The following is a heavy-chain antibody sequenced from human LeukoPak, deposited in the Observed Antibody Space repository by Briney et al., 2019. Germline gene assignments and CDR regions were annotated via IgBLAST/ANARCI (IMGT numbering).Heavy chain of an antibody. D-gene: IGHD1-7*01. CDR2: INPSGGST. J-gene: IGHJ6*02. CDR3: ARELELRPYYYYGMDV. V-gene: IGHV1-46*01. CDR1: GYTFTSYY. Sequence: GASVKVSCKASGYTFTSYYMHWVRQAPGQGLEWMGIINPSGGSTSYAQKFQGRVTMTRDTSTSTVYMELSSLRSEDTAVYYCARELELRPYYYYGMDVWGQGTTATVSS.